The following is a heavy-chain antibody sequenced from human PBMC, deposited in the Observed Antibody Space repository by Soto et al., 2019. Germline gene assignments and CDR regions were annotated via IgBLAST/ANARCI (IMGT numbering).Heavy chain of an antibody. D-gene: IGHD3-10*01. V-gene: IGHV1-18*04. CDR3: GRDKGSGLDY. Sequence: ASVKVSFKASGYQFTSYGMSCVRQAPGQGLEWMGWISANKGNTEYAKNFQDRVTMTTDTSTSTVYMELTSLRSEDTAVYFCGRDKGSGLDYWGQGTLVTVSS. CDR2: ISANKGNT. J-gene: IGHJ4*02. CDR1: GYQFTSYG.